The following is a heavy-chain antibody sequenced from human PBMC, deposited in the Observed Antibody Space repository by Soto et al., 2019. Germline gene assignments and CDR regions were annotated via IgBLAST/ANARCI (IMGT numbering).Heavy chain of an antibody. J-gene: IGHJ6*02. V-gene: IGHV4-31*03. CDR2: IYYSGST. CDR1: GGSISSGGYY. D-gene: IGHD4-4*01. Sequence: TLSLTCTVSGGSISSGGYYWSWIRQHPGKGLEWIGYIYYSGSTYYNPSLKSRVTISVDTSKNQFSLKLSSVTAADTAVYYCARVSRSNLYGMDVWGQGTTVTVSS. CDR3: ARVSRSNLYGMDV.